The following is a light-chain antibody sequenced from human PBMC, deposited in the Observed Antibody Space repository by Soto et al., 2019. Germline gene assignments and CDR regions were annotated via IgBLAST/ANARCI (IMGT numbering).Light chain of an antibody. J-gene: IGKJ3*01. V-gene: IGKV3-11*01. CDR3: QQRSNWPPRFT. CDR2: DAS. CDR1: QSVSSY. Sequence: EIVLTQSPATLSLSPGERATLSCRASQSVSSYLAWYQQKPGQAPSLLIYDASNRATGIPARFSGSGSGTDFTLTIRSLEPEDFAVYYCQQRSNWPPRFTFGPGTKVDIK.